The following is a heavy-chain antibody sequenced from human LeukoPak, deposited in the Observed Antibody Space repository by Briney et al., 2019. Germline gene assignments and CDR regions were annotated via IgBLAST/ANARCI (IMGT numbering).Heavy chain of an antibody. V-gene: IGHV4-59*01. CDR2: IYYSGST. CDR3: ARENYDILTGYQGYYYYYYMDV. J-gene: IGHJ6*03. CDR1: GGSISSYY. D-gene: IGHD3-9*01. Sequence: SETLSLTCTVSGGSISSYYWSWIRQPPGKGLEWIGYIYYSGSTNYNPSLKSRVTISVDTSKNQFSLKLSSVTAADTAVYYCARENYDILTGYQGYYYYYYMDVWGKGITVTVSS.